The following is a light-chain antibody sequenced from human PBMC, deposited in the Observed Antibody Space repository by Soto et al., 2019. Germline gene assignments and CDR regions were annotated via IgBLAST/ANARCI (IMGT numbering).Light chain of an antibody. CDR2: EAS. J-gene: IGKJ4*01. V-gene: IGKV1-5*03. Sequence: DIQMTQSPSTLSASVGDRVTITCRASQSISNWLAWYQQKPGKAPNLLIHEASTLGSGVPSRFFGSGSGTEFTLTISSLQPDDFATYYCQQYSTYPLTFGGGNKVDIK. CDR1: QSISNW. CDR3: QQYSTYPLT.